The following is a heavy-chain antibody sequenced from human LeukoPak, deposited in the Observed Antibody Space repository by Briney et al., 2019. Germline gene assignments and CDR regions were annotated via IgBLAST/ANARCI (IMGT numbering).Heavy chain of an antibody. V-gene: IGHV1-69*01. CDR2: SIPIFGTA. Sequence: GSAVKVSCKASGGTFSSYAISWVRQAPAQGLEWMGGSIPIFGTANYAQKFQGRVTITADESTSTAYMELSSLRSEDTAVYYCARGPKVTYNKYYYYYYMDVWGKGTTVTISS. D-gene: IGHD4-17*01. J-gene: IGHJ6*03. CDR3: ARGPKVTYNKYYYYYYMDV. CDR1: GGTFSSYA.